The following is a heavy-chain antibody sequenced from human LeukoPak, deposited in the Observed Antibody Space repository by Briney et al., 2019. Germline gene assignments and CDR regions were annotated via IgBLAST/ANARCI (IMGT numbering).Heavy chain of an antibody. Sequence: GGSLRLSCAASGFTFSSYAMHWVRQAPGKGLEWVAVISYDGSNKYYADSVKGRFTISRDNSKNTLYLQMNSLRAEDTAVYYCARDHAFDVWGQGTLVIVSS. CDR2: ISYDGSNK. CDR1: GFTFSSYA. CDR3: ARDHAFDV. J-gene: IGHJ3*01. V-gene: IGHV3-30-3*01.